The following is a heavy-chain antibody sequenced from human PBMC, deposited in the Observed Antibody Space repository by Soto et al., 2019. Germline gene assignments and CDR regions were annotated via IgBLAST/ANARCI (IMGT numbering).Heavy chain of an antibody. CDR3: AKGHYSSPMGY. D-gene: IGHD4-4*01. CDR2: ISGSGGST. CDR1: VFTFISHA. Sequence: PGWSLRLACASSVFTFISHAMRWVRQAPGKGLEWVSAISGSGGSTYYADSVKGRFTISRDNSKNTLYLQMNSLRAEDTAVYYCAKGHYSSPMGYWGQGTLVTVS. V-gene: IGHV3-23*01. J-gene: IGHJ4*02.